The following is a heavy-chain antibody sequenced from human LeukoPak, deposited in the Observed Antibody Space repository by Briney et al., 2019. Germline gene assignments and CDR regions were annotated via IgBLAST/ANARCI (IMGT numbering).Heavy chain of an antibody. CDR2: INPNSGGT. CDR1: GYTFTGYY. V-gene: IGHV1-2*02. D-gene: IGHD3-9*01. J-gene: IGHJ4*02. Sequence: ASVKVSCKASGYTFTGYYMHWVRQAPGQGLEWMGWINPNSGGTNYAQKFQGRVTMTRDTSISTAYMELSRLRSDDTAVYYCARVLRYFDRTMGYWGQGTLVTVSS. CDR3: ARVLRYFDRTMGY.